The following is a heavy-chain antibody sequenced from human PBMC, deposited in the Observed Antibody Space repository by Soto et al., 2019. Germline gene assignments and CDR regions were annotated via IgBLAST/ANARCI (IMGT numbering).Heavy chain of an antibody. V-gene: IGHV1-69*13. CDR1: GVTFNNYP. Sequence: SVKVSCKASGVTFNNYPITWVRQAPGQGLEWMGGSIPIFGTANYAQKFQGRVTISVDESTSTAYMELSSLRSEDTAAYYCARGRGYSGDDHYYYFDMDVWGQGTTVTVSS. J-gene: IGHJ6*02. D-gene: IGHD5-12*01. CDR3: ARGRGYSGDDHYYYFDMDV. CDR2: SIPIFGTA.